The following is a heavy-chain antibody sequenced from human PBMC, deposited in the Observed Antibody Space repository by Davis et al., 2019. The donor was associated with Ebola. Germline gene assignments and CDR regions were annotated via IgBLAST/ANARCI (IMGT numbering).Heavy chain of an antibody. CDR3: ARDFVTATDYYGMDV. CDR2: IYSGGST. J-gene: IGHJ6*02. Sequence: PGGSLRLSCAASGFTVSSNYMSWVRQAPGKGLEWVSVIYSGGSTYYADSVKGRFTISRDNSKNTLYLQMNSLRAEDTAVYYCARDFVTATDYYGMDVWGQGTTVTVSS. D-gene: IGHD3-16*02. V-gene: IGHV3-66*01. CDR1: GFTVSSNY.